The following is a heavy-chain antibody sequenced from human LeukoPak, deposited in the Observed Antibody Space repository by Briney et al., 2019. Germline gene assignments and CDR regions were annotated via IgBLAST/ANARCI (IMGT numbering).Heavy chain of an antibody. CDR1: GGSISSSSYY. CDR3: ARLKYSSGWGGYYYYYMDV. Sequence: PSETLSLTCTVSGGSISSSSYYWNWIRQPPGKGLEWIGEINHSGSTNYNPSLKSRVTISVDTSKNQFSLKLSFVTAADTAVYYCARLKYSSGWGGYYYYYMDVWGKGTTVTISS. J-gene: IGHJ6*03. V-gene: IGHV4-39*07. CDR2: INHSGST. D-gene: IGHD6-19*01.